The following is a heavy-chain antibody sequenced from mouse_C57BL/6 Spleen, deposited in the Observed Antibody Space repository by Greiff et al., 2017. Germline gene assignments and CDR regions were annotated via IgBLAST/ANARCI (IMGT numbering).Heavy chain of an antibody. V-gene: IGHV1-53*01. J-gene: IGHJ1*03. CDR2: INPSNGGT. CDR3: ARWSTVVARYFDV. Sequence: QVQLQQPGTELVKPGASVKLSCKASGYTFTSYLMHWVKQRPGQGLEWIGNINPSNGGTNYNEKFKSKATLTVDKSSSTAYMQLSSLTSEDSAVYYCARWSTVVARYFDVWGTGTTVTVSS. D-gene: IGHD1-1*01. CDR1: GYTFTSYL.